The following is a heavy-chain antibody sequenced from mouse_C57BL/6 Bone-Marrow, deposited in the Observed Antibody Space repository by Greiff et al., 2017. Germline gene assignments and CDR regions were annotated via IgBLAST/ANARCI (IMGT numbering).Heavy chain of an antibody. CDR2: ISDGGSYT. Sequence: EVMLVESGGGLVKPGGSLKLSCAASGFTFSSYAMSWVRQTPEKRLEWVATISDGGSYTYYPDNVKGRFTISRDNAKNNLYLQMSHLKSEDTAMYYCARGRGLSDYWGQGTTLTVSS. J-gene: IGHJ2*01. V-gene: IGHV5-4*03. CDR1: GFTFSSYA. D-gene: IGHD3-3*01. CDR3: ARGRGLSDY.